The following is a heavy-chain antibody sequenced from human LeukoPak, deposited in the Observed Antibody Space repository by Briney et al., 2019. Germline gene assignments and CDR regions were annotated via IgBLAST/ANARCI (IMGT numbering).Heavy chain of an antibody. CDR3: AKDQHGYDKPIDY. CDR2: ISGSGIST. V-gene: IGHV3-23*01. Sequence: GGTLRLSCAASGFTFNIFAMNWVRQASGRGLEWVSTISGSGISTYYADSVKGRFTISRDNSKNTLYLQINSLRDEDTAVYFCAKDQHGYDKPIDYWGQGTLVTVSS. J-gene: IGHJ4*02. D-gene: IGHD5-12*01. CDR1: GFTFNIFA.